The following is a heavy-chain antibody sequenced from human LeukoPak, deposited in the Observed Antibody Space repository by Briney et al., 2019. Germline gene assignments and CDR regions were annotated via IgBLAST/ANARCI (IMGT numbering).Heavy chain of an antibody. J-gene: IGHJ4*02. CDR2: INTDGSST. CDR1: GFTFSSYW. D-gene: IGHD2-2*01. V-gene: IGHV3-74*03. Sequence: GGSLRLSCAASGFTFSSYWMHWVRQAPGKGLVWVSRINTDGSSTTYADSVKGRFTISRDNAKNTLYLEMNSLRAEDTAVYYCARDRYCTTTRCSDYWGRGTLVTVSS. CDR3: ARDRYCTTTRCSDY.